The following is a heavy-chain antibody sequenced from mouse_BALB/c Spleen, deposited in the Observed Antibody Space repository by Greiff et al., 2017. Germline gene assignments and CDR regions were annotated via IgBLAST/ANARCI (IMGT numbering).Heavy chain of an antibody. CDR3: TRSAY. CDR2: IYPGSGNT. J-gene: IGHJ3*01. V-gene: IGHV1-81*01. Sequence: QVQLQQSGAELARPGASVKLSCKASGYTFTDYYINWVKQRTGQGLVWIGEIYPGSGNTYYNEKFKSKATLTVDKSSSTAYMQLSSLTSEDSAVYYCTRSAYWGQGTLVTVSA. CDR1: GYTFTDYY.